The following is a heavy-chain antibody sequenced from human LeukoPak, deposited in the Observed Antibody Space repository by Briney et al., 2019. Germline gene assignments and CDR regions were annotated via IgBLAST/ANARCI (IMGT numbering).Heavy chain of an antibody. CDR3: ARPIIYYYYGMDV. J-gene: IGHJ6*04. CDR1: GFTSSSYE. V-gene: IGHV3-48*03. CDR2: ISSSGSTI. Sequence: PGGSLRLSCAASGFTSSSYEMNWVRQAPGKGLEWVSYISSSGSTIYYADSVKGRFTISRDNAKNSLYLQMNSLRAEDTAVYYCARPIIYYYYGMDVWGKGTTVTVSS.